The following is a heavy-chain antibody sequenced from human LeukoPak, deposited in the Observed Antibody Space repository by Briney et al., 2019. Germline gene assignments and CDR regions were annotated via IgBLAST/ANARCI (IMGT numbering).Heavy chain of an antibody. CDR2: TSAYNGNT. J-gene: IGHJ6*02. CDR3: ARDEQWLLFRYYYYGMDV. CDR1: GYTFTSYG. V-gene: IGHV1-18*01. Sequence: GASVKVSCKASGYTFTSYGISWVRQAPGQGLEWMGWTSAYNGNTNYAQKLQGRVTMTTDTSTSTAYMELRSLKSDDTAVYYCARDEQWLLFRYYYYGMDVWGQGTTVTVSS. D-gene: IGHD6-19*01.